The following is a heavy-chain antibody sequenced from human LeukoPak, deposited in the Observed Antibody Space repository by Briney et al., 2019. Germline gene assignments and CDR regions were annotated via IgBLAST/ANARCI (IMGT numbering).Heavy chain of an antibody. D-gene: IGHD6-13*01. V-gene: IGHV1-8*03. CDR3: AILPTTSYSSSWCREAFDI. J-gene: IGHJ3*02. CDR2: MNPNSGNT. Sequence: ASVKVSCKASGYTFTSYDINWVRQATGQGLEWMGWMNPNSGNTGYAQKFQGRVTITRNTSISTAYMELSSLRSEDTAVYYCAILPTTSYSSSWCREAFDIWGQGTMVTVSS. CDR1: GYTFTSYD.